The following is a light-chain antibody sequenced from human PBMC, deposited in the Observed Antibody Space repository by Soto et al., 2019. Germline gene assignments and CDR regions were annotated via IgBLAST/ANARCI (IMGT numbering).Light chain of an antibody. J-gene: IGKJ1*01. CDR1: QSLSSNY. Sequence: EIVLTQSPGTLSLSPGERATLSCRASQSLSSNYVAWYQQKPGQAPRLLFYGASNRATGIPDRFSGSGSGTDFSLTISRLEPEDFAVYYCQQYGRSPPWTFGQGTKLEVK. CDR2: GAS. CDR3: QQYGRSPPWT. V-gene: IGKV3-20*01.